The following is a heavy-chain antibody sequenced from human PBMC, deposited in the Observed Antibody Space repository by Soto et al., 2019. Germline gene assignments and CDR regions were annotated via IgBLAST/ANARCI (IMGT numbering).Heavy chain of an antibody. Sequence: PGGSLRLSCAASGFTFSSFALSWVRQAPGKGLEWVSGISGTGSGTYYADSVKGRFTISRDNSKNTMSLQMNSLRAEDTALYYCAKDSWGVYIRANFDSWGQGILVTVSS. CDR3: AKDSWGVYIRANFDS. CDR1: GFTFSSFA. D-gene: IGHD3-16*01. J-gene: IGHJ4*02. CDR2: ISGTGSGT. V-gene: IGHV3-23*01.